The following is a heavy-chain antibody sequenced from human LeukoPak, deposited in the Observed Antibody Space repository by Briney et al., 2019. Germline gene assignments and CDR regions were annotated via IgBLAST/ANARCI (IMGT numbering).Heavy chain of an antibody. V-gene: IGHV3-43*02. CDR2: INKDGSAT. J-gene: IGHJ6*02. CDR1: GFTFDAYA. D-gene: IGHD1-26*01. CDR3: ATWAFYHSLDV. Sequence: GGSLRLSCEASGFTFDAYAMHWVRQAPGKGLEWVSLINKDGSATYYADSVKGRFTISRDNSKNSLYLQMNSLRSEDTALYYCATWAFYHSLDVWGQGTTVSVSS.